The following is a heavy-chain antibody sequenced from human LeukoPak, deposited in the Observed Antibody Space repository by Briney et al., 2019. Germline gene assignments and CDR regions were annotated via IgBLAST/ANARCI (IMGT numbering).Heavy chain of an antibody. J-gene: IGHJ6*03. CDR1: GFTFSSYG. Sequence: PGGSLRLSCAASGFTFSSYGMHWVRQAPGKGLERVAFIRYDGSNKYYADSVKGRFTISRDNSKNTLYLQMNSLRAEDTAVYYCAKGRVATSYYYYMDVWGKGTTVTISS. CDR3: AKGRVATSYYYYMDV. CDR2: IRYDGSNK. D-gene: IGHD5-24*01. V-gene: IGHV3-30*02.